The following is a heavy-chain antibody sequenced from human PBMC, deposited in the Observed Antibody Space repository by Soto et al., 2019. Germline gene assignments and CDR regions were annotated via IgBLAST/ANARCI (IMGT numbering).Heavy chain of an antibody. Sequence: GGSLRLSCAASGFTFSNAWMSWVRQAPGKGLEWVGRIKSKTDGGTTDYAAPVKGRFTISRDDSKNTLYLQMNSLKTEDTAVYYCTTYMSRILYRTHGDDAFDIWGQGTMVTVSS. CDR1: GFTFSNAW. D-gene: IGHD2-8*01. J-gene: IGHJ3*02. CDR2: IKSKTDGGTT. CDR3: TTYMSRILYRTHGDDAFDI. V-gene: IGHV3-15*01.